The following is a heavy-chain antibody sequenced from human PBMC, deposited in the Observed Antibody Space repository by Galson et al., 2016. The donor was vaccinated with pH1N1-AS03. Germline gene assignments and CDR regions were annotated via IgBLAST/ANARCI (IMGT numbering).Heavy chain of an antibody. CDR1: GFTLSGYW. CDR3: ARLRAYCHGGTCTYFDY. V-gene: IGHV3-7*03. J-gene: IGHJ4*02. Sequence: SLRLPCAASGFTLSGYWMGWVRLAPGKGLERVASISEDGSEKYYLDSVKGRFSISRNNAWNSLYLQLNSLRAEDTALYYCARLRAYCHGGTCTYFDYWGRGALVTVSS. D-gene: IGHD2-15*01. CDR2: ISEDGSEK.